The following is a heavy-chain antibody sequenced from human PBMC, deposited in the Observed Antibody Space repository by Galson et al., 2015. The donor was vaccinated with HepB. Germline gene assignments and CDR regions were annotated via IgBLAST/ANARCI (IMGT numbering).Heavy chain of an antibody. CDR1: GHTFTSHG. CDR2: SSVYNDNT. Sequence: SVKVSCKASGHTFTSHGISWVRQAPGQGLEWMGWSSVYNDNTNYVQKFQGRVTMTTDTSTNTAYMELRGLRSDDSALYYCARNNSDNNAFDIWGQGTMVTVSS. J-gene: IGHJ3*02. V-gene: IGHV1-18*04. D-gene: IGHD1/OR15-1a*01. CDR3: ARNNSDNNAFDI.